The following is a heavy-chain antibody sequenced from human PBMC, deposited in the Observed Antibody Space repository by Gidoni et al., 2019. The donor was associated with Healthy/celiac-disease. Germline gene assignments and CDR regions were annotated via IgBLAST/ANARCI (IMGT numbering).Heavy chain of an antibody. CDR1: GFPFSSYS. J-gene: IGHJ4*02. Sequence: EVQLVESGGGLVKPGGSLRLSFAASGFPFSSYSMNWVRQAPGKGMEWVSSISSSSSYIYYADSVKGRFTISRDNAKNSLYLQMNSLRAEDTAVYYCARDGSGSYFLFDYWGQGTLVTVSS. V-gene: IGHV3-21*01. CDR2: ISSSSSYI. D-gene: IGHD1-26*01. CDR3: ARDGSGSYFLFDY.